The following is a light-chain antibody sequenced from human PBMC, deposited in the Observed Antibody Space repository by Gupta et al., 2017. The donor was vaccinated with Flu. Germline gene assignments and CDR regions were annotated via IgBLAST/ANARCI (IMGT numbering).Light chain of an antibody. Sequence: SYTLTQPPSVSVAPGQTARLTCGGNNIATTSVHWYQQTPGQAPVLVVFHDTHRPAGIPGRFSGSNSGNTATLTISRAEDGDEADYFCHRGETSSDFVFGPGTKVTVL. CDR3: HRGETSSDFV. CDR1: NIATTS. CDR2: HDT. J-gene: IGLJ1*01. V-gene: IGLV3-21*02.